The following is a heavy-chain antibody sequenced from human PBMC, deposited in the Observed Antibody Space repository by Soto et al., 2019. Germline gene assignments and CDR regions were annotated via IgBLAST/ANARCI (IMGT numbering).Heavy chain of an antibody. CDR3: AREISSSTYFDS. V-gene: IGHV2-5*02. J-gene: IGHJ4*02. Sequence: QITLKESGPPLVRPTQTLTLTCTFSGFSLTTSGVGVGWIRQPPGKALEWLALIYWDDDHRYSPSLKTRLTITKDTSKNQVVLTMTNLGPADTATYYCAREISSSTYFDSWGQGTLVTVYS. CDR2: IYWDDDH. CDR1: GFSLTTSGVG. D-gene: IGHD6-13*01.